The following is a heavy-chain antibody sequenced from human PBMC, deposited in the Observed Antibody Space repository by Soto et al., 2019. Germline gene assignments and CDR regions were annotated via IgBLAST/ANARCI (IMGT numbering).Heavy chain of an antibody. J-gene: IGHJ4*02. Sequence: PGGSLRLSCAASGFTFSSYAMHWVRQAPGKGLEWVAVISYDGSNKYYADSVKGRFTISRDNSKNTLYLQMNSLRAEDTAVYYCAGVVGYSSGKPFDYWGQGTLVTVSS. D-gene: IGHD6-19*01. CDR3: AGVVGYSSGKPFDY. V-gene: IGHV3-30-3*01. CDR1: GFTFSSYA. CDR2: ISYDGSNK.